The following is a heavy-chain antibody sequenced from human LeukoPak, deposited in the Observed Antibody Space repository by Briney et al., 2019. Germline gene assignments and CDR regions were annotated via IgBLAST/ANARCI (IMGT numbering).Heavy chain of an antibody. CDR1: GYTFTGYY. J-gene: IGHJ5*02. CDR3: ARDKAVAGMGYNWFDP. CDR2: INPNSGGT. D-gene: IGHD6-19*01. Sequence: ASVKVSCKASGYTFTGYYMHWVRQAPGQGLEWMGWINPNSGGTNYAQKFQGWVTMTRDTSISTAYMELSRLGSDDTAVYYCARDKAVAGMGYNWFDPWGQGTLVTVSS. V-gene: IGHV1-2*04.